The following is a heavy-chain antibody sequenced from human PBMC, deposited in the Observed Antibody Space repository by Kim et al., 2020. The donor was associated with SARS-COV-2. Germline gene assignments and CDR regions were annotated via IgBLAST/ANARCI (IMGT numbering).Heavy chain of an antibody. V-gene: IGHV1-69*04. D-gene: IGHD5-12*01. CDR3: ARDVEMATSLRSWYFDL. J-gene: IGHJ2*01. Sequence: FQGRVTITADKSTSTAYMELSSLRSEDTAVYYCARDVEMATSLRSWYFDLWGRGTLVTVSS.